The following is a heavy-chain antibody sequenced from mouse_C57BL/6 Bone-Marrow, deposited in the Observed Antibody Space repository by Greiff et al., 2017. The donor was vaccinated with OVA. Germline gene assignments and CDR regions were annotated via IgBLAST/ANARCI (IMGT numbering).Heavy chain of an antibody. CDR3: ARQYYGSRGGMDY. V-gene: IGHV1-59*01. D-gene: IGHD1-1*01. CDR1: GYTFTSYW. J-gene: IGHJ4*01. CDR2: IDPSASYT. Sequence: VQLQQPGAELVRPGTSVKLSCKASGYTFTSYWMHWVKQRPGQGLEWIGVIDPSASYTNYNQKFKGKATLTVDTSSSTAYMQLSSLTSEDSAVYYCARQYYGSRGGMDYWGQGTSVTVSS.